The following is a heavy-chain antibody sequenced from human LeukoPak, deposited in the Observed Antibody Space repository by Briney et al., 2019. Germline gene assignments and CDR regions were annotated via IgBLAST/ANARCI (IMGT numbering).Heavy chain of an antibody. Sequence: GGSLRLSCAASGFTFSSYAMHWVRQAPGKGLEWVAVISYDGSNKYYADSVKGRFTISRDNSKNTLCLQMNSLRAEDTAVYYCARALGRYCSGGSCYVSDAFDIWGQGTMVTVSS. D-gene: IGHD2-15*01. V-gene: IGHV3-30-3*01. CDR1: GFTFSSYA. CDR2: ISYDGSNK. J-gene: IGHJ3*02. CDR3: ARALGRYCSGGSCYVSDAFDI.